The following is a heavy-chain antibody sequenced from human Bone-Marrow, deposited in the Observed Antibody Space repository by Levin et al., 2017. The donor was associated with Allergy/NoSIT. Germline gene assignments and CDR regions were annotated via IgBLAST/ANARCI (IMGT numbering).Heavy chain of an antibody. J-gene: IGHJ6*02. CDR1: GYTFTSYG. V-gene: IGHV1-18*01. CDR2: ISAYNGNT. CDR3: ARDGYDFWSGYYVVGYYDYGMDV. Sequence: ASVKVSCKASGYTFTSYGISWVRQAPGQGLEWMGWISAYNGNTNYAQKLQGRVTMTTDTSTSTAYMELRSLRSDDTAVYYCARDGYDFWSGYYVVGYYDYGMDVWGQGTTVTVSS. D-gene: IGHD3-3*01.